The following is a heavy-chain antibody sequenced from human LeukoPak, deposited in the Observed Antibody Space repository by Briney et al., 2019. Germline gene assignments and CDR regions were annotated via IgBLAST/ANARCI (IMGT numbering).Heavy chain of an antibody. CDR3: ARARGYGSGRNLDY. D-gene: IGHD3-10*01. CDR1: GFTFSSYA. CDR2: ISSNGGST. J-gene: IGHJ4*02. Sequence: PGRSLRLSCAASGFTFSSYAMHWVRQAPGKGLEYVSAISSNGGSTYYANSVKGRFTISRDNSKNTLYLQMGSLRAEDMAVYYCARARGYGSGRNLDYWGQGTLVTVSS. V-gene: IGHV3-64*01.